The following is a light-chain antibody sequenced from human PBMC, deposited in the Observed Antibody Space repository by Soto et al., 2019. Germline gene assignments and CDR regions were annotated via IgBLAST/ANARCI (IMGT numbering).Light chain of an antibody. CDR1: SSNIGAGYD. V-gene: IGLV1-40*01. Sequence: QSVLTQPPSVSGAPGQRVTISCTGRSSNIGAGYDVHWYQQLPGTAPKLLIYGNSNRPSGVPDRFSGSKSGTSASLAITGRQAEDEADYYCQYYDSSVSKVVFGGGTKLTVL. J-gene: IGLJ2*01. CDR3: QYYDSSVSKVV. CDR2: GNS.